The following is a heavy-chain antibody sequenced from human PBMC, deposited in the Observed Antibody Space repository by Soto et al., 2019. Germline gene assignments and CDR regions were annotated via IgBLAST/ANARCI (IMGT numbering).Heavy chain of an antibody. V-gene: IGHV6-1*01. CDR1: GDSVSSNSAA. CDR3: AREGRYFDWLPNWFDP. J-gene: IGHJ5*02. D-gene: IGHD3-9*01. Sequence: PSQTLSLTCAISGDSVSSNSAAWNWIRQSPSRGLEWLGRTYYRSKWYNDYAVSVKSRITINPDTSKNQFSLQLNSVTPEDTAVYYCAREGRYFDWLPNWFDPWGQGTLVTVSS. CDR2: TYYRSKWYN.